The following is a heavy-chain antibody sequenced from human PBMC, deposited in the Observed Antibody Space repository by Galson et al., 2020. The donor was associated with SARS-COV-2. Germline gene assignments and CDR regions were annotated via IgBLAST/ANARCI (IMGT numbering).Heavy chain of an antibody. J-gene: IGHJ2*01. CDR3: ARVSWECWYFDL. Sequence: GGSLRLSCAASGFTFSSYRMHWVRQAPGKGLGWVSRINSDGSSTSYADSVRGRFTISRDNAKNTLYLQMNSLRAEDTAVYYCARVSWECWYFDLWGRGTLVTVSS. V-gene: IGHV3-74*01. D-gene: IGHD1-26*01. CDR1: GFTFSSYR. CDR2: INSDGSST.